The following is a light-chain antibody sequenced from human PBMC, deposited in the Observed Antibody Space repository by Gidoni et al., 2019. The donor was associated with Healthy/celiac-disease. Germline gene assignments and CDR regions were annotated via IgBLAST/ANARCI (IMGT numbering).Light chain of an antibody. J-gene: IGKJ2*01. CDR2: DAS. Sequence: EMVVTQYPATLSLSPGQRATLSCRASQSVSSYLAWYQQKPGQAPRLLIYDASNRATGIPARFSGSGSGTDFTLTISSLEPEDFAVYYCQQRSNWPPMYTFGQGTKLEIK. CDR3: QQRSNWPPMYT. CDR1: QSVSSY. V-gene: IGKV3-11*01.